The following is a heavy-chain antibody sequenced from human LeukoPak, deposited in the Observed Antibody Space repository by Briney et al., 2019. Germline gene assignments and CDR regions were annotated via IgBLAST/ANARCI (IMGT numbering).Heavy chain of an antibody. CDR3: TRRQRLTSFDY. D-gene: IGHD6-25*01. V-gene: IGHV3-74*01. CDR2: INTDGSSS. J-gene: IGHJ4*02. CDR1: GFTFSSYW. Sequence: PGGSLRLSCAASGFTFSSYWMHWVRQAPGKGLMWVSRINTDGSSSTYADSVKGRFTISRDNAKDTLYLQMNSLRVEDTAVYYCTRRQRLTSFDYWGQGTLVSVGS.